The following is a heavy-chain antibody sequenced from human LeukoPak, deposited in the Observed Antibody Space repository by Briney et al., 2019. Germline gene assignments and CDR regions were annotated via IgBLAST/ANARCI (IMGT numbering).Heavy chain of an antibody. Sequence: SETLSLTCTVSGGSISSSSYYWGWIRQPPGKGLEWIGSIYYSGSTYYNPSLKSRVTISVDTSKNQFSLKLSSVTAADTAVYYCARDSDTAMEYWGQGTLVTVSS. CDR2: IYYSGST. CDR3: ARDSDTAMEY. D-gene: IGHD5-18*01. CDR1: GGSISSSSYY. V-gene: IGHV4-39*07. J-gene: IGHJ4*02.